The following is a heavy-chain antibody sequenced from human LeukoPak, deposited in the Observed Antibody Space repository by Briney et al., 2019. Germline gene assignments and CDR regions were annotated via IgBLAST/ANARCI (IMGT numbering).Heavy chain of an antibody. CDR3: ARDTVTIVREMLFSLNWFDP. J-gene: IGHJ5*02. CDR1: GYTFTDYY. V-gene: IGHV1-2*02. Sequence: GASVKVSCKASGYTFTDYYMHWVRQAPGQGLEWMGWINPNSGGTNYAQKFQGRVTMTRDTSISTAYMELSRLRSDDTAVYYCARDTVTIVREMLFSLNWFDPWGQGTLVTVSS. CDR2: INPNSGGT. D-gene: IGHD3-10*01.